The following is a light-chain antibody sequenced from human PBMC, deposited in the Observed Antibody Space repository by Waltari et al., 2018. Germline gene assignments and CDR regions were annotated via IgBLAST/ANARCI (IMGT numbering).Light chain of an antibody. J-gene: IGLJ1*01. CDR2: DVS. V-gene: IGLV2-14*01. Sequence: QSALTQPHSVSGAPGQAITISRTRSSSGVGGYCFVFRYLQHPGTAPKLMIYDVSHRPSGVSNRFSGSKSANPASLTISGLQPEDEADYYCSSYTSIIPPFLFGTGTKVTVL. CDR1: SSGVGGYCF. CDR3: SSYTSIIPPFL.